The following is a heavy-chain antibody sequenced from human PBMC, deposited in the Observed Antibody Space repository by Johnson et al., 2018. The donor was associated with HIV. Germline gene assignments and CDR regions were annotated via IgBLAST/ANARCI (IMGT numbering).Heavy chain of an antibody. CDR2: ISWDGGST. Sequence: EVQLVESGGVVVQPGGSLRLSCAAYGFTFDDYTMHWVRQAPGKGLEWVSLISWDGGSTYYADSVKGRFTISRDNSKNSLYLQMNSLRTEDTALYYCAKDMGRYSGSYGNYDAFDIWGQGTMVTVSS. CDR1: GFTFDDYT. J-gene: IGHJ3*02. D-gene: IGHD1-26*01. CDR3: AKDMGRYSGSYGNYDAFDI. V-gene: IGHV3-43*01.